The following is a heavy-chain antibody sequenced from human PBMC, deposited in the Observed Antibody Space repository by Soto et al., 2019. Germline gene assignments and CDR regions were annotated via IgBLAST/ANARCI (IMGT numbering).Heavy chain of an antibody. CDR1: GFTFSSYA. V-gene: IGHV3-30-3*01. D-gene: IGHD2-2*01. J-gene: IGHJ4*02. CDR3: AHLGYCSSTSCNFDY. CDR2: ISYDGSNK. Sequence: QVQLVESGGGVVQPGRSLRLSCAASGFTFSSYAMHWVRQAPGKGLEWVAVISYDGSNKYYADSVKGRFTISRDNSKNTLYLQMNSLRAEDTAVYYCAHLGYCSSTSCNFDYWGQGTLVTVSS.